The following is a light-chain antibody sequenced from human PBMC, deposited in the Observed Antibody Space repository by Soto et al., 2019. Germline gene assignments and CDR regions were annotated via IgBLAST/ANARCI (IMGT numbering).Light chain of an antibody. Sequence: DIVMTQSPGSLAVSLGERATINCKSSRSVLYSSNNKNYLAWYQQKPGQPPKLLIYWASTRESGVPDRFSGSGSGTDFTLTINSLQAEDVAVYYCQQYYSTPFTFGPGTKVDI. CDR3: QQYYSTPFT. V-gene: IGKV4-1*01. J-gene: IGKJ3*01. CDR1: RSVLYSSNNKNY. CDR2: WAS.